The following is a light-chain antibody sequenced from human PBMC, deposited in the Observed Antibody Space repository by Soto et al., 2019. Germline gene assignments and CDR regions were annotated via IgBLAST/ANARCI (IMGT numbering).Light chain of an antibody. Sequence: QSALTQPASVSGSPGQSITISCTGTSSDVGGYNSVSWYQQHPDKAPKLIIYSVSYRTSAVSDRFSGSKSDKTASLTISGLRTEDEAEYSCSSSTSSSTYVFGTGTKLTVL. V-gene: IGLV2-14*03. CDR1: SSDVGGYNS. J-gene: IGLJ1*01. CDR2: SVS. CDR3: SSSTSSSTYV.